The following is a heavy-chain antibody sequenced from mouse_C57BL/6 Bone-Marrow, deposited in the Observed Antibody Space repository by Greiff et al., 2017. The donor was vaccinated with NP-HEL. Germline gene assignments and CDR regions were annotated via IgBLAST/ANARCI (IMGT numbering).Heavy chain of an antibody. J-gene: IGHJ4*01. CDR2: IYPGSGNT. Sequence: QVQLQQSGAELVRPGASVKLSCKASGYTFTDYYINWVKQRPGQGLEWIAMIYPGSGNTYYNEKFKGKATLTAEKSSSTAYMQLSSLTSEDSAVYFGAKEGYYYGSNYYAMDYWGQGTSVTVSS. D-gene: IGHD1-1*01. V-gene: IGHV1-76*01. CDR3: AKEGYYYGSNYYAMDY. CDR1: GYTFTDYY.